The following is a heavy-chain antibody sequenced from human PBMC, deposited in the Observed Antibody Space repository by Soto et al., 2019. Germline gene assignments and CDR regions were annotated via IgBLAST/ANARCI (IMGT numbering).Heavy chain of an antibody. CDR3: ASTTPRRGNFDS. Sequence: PSETLSPTCAVSDYSASSRNWWGWIRQPTGKGLEWIGYISYSGSTYYNPSIKSRPTMSVDTSKNQFSLKLTSVTAVETAVSYLASTTPRRGNFDSWGHGTLVTVSS. CDR2: ISYSGST. CDR1: DYSASSRNW. V-gene: IGHV4-28*01. D-gene: IGHD1-1*01. J-gene: IGHJ4*01.